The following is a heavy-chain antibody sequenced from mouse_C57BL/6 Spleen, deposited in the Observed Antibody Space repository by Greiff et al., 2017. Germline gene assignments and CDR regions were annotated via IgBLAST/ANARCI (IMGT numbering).Heavy chain of an antibody. V-gene: IGHV1-39*01. D-gene: IGHD2-1*01. CDR3: ARGRKIYYPFYAMDY. CDR2: INPNYGTT. J-gene: IGHJ4*01. Sequence: EVQLVESGPELVKPGASVKISCKASGYSFTDYNMNWVKQSNGKSLEWIGVINPNYGTTSYNQKFKGKATLTVDQSSSTAYMQLNSLTSEDSAVYYCARGRKIYYPFYAMDYWGQGTSVTVSS. CDR1: GYSFTDYN.